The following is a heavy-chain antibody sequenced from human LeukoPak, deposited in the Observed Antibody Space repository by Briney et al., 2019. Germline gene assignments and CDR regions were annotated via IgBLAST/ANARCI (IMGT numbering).Heavy chain of an antibody. CDR3: TTATEYYGSEGFGY. V-gene: IGHV3-74*03. J-gene: IGHJ4*02. D-gene: IGHD3-10*01. Sequence: GGSLRLSCAASGFTFSNYWMHWVRQAPGKGLVWVSRIKSDGSRTMYADSVKGRFTISRDNAKNTLYLQMNSLKTEVTAVYYCTTATEYYGSEGFGYWGQGALVTVSS. CDR2: IKSDGSRT. CDR1: GFTFSNYW.